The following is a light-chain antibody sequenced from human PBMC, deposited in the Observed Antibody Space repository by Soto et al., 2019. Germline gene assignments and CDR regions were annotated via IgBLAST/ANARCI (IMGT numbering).Light chain of an antibody. CDR1: QSLASYY. CDR3: HQCGSSPWT. V-gene: IGKV3-20*01. Sequence: VLTQSPGTLSLSPGERATLSCRASQSLASYYLAWYQQKPGQAPRLLIYGASTRATGIADRFSGSGSGTDFTLTISRLEPEDFVVYFCHQCGSSPWTFGQGTKLEIK. CDR2: GAS. J-gene: IGKJ2*01.